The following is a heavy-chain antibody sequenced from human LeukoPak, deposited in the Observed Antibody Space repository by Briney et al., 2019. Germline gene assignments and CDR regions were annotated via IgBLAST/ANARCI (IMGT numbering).Heavy chain of an antibody. CDR1: GFTFSNYA. V-gene: IGHV3-23*03. Sequence: GGSLRLSCAASGFTFSNYAMSWVRQAPGKGLEWVSVIYSGGSIHYAGSVKGRFTISRDNAKNTLYLQMNSLRADDTAVYYCARGHSSGNPDPFDSWGQGTLVIVSS. CDR3: ARGHSSGNPDPFDS. D-gene: IGHD3-22*01. J-gene: IGHJ4*02. CDR2: IYSGGSI.